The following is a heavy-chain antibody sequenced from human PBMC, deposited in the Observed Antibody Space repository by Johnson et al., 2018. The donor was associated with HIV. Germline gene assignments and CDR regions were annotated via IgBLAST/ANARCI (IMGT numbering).Heavy chain of an antibody. V-gene: IGHV3-23*04. J-gene: IGHJ3*02. Sequence: VQLVESGGGLVQPGGSLRLSCAASGFTFSSHAMSWVRQAPGKGLEWVSAISGRGGTTYYADSVKGRFTISRDNSKNTLYRQMTSLRAEDTAVYYCAKRNYGSGGNAFDIWGQGTMVTVSS. CDR1: GFTFSSHA. CDR2: ISGRGGTT. CDR3: AKRNYGSGGNAFDI. D-gene: IGHD3-10*01.